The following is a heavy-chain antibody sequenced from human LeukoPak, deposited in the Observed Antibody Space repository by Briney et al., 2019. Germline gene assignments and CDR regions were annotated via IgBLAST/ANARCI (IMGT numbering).Heavy chain of an antibody. V-gene: IGHV4-59*01. Sequence: PSETLSLTCTVSGGSISSYYWSWIRQPPGKGLEWIGYIYYSGSTNYNPSLKSRVTISVDTSKNQFSLKLSSVTAADTAVYYCARSTHYDSSGYYYSAPTLIQHWGQGTLVTVYS. CDR2: IYYSGST. J-gene: IGHJ1*01. CDR1: GGSISSYY. D-gene: IGHD3-22*01. CDR3: ARSTHYDSSGYYYSAPTLIQH.